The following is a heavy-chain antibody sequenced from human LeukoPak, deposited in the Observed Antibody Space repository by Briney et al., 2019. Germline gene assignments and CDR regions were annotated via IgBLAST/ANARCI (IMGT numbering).Heavy chain of an antibody. V-gene: IGHV1-69*05. CDR2: IIPIFGTA. CDR1: GGTFSSYA. CDR3: ARTDPPYYYDSVNWFDP. J-gene: IGHJ5*02. D-gene: IGHD3-22*01. Sequence: SVKVSCKASGGTFSSYAISWVRQAPGQGLEWMGGIIPIFGTANYAQKFQGRVTITTDESTSTAYMELSRLRSEDTAVYYCARTDPPYYYDSVNWFDPWGQGTLVTVSS.